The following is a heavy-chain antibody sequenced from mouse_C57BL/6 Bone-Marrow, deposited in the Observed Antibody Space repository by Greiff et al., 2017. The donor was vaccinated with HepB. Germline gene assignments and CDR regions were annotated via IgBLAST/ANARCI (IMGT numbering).Heavy chain of an antibody. J-gene: IGHJ2*01. CDR1: GFTFSSYA. Sequence: EVKLMESGGGLVKPGGSLKLSCAASGFTFSSYALSWVRQTPEKRLEWVATISDGGSYTYYPDNVKGRFTISRDNAKNNLYLQKSHLKSEDTAMYYCARDDGNFDYWGEGTTLTVSS. CDR2: ISDGGSYT. V-gene: IGHV5-4*01. D-gene: IGHD2-1*01. CDR3: ARDDGNFDY.